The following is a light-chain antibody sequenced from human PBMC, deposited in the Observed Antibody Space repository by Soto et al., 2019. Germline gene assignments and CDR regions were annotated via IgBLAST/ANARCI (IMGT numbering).Light chain of an antibody. J-gene: IGKJ1*01. CDR3: QHYNNWPPWT. V-gene: IGKV2-29*01. CDR1: QSLLHITGETF. Sequence: DVVMTQTPLSLSVAPGQPASISCKSSQSLLHITGETFLFWYLQKPGQSPQLLIYEVSTRVSGVPARFSGSGSGTDFTLTISSLEPEDFAVYYCQHYNNWPPWTFGQGTKVDIK. CDR2: EVS.